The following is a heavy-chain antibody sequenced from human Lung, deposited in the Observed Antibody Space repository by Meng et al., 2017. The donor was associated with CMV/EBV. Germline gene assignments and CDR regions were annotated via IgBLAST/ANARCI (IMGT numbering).Heavy chain of an antibody. V-gene: IGHV1-69*10. CDR3: ARALYYYDSSGYYPYFDY. J-gene: IGHJ4*02. CDR2: IIPILGIA. CDR1: GDTFRSHA. Sequence: SVKVSXKASGDTFRSHAISWVRQAPGQGLEWMGGIIPILGIATYAQKFQGRVAIAADKSTTTAYMELSRLRSEDTAVYFCARALYYYDSSGYYPYFDYWGQGTXVNVAS. D-gene: IGHD3-22*01.